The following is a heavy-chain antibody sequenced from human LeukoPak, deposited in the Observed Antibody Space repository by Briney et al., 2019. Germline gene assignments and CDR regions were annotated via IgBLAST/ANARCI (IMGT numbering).Heavy chain of an antibody. J-gene: IGHJ4*02. V-gene: IGHV1-2*02. CDR1: GYTFTSYG. CDR3: ARGPRDSSIGY. Sequence: ASVKVSCKASGYTFTSYGISWVRQAPGQGLEWMGCINPNNGGTNSAEKFQGRVTMTTDKSISTAYMDLSRLRSDDTAVYYCARGPRDSSIGYWGQGTLVMVSS. CDR2: INPNNGGT. D-gene: IGHD6-6*01.